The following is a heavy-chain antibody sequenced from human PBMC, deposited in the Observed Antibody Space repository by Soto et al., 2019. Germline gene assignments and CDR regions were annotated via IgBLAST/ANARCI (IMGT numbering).Heavy chain of an antibody. Sequence: VGSLRLSCTASGFTFSDYAMAWVRQAPGKGLEWVSTISGGSSVTYYGDSVKGRFTISRDNAKKTLFLQLNRLSAEDTATYYCAKVLSKNYYYPFDFWGQGTQVTVSS. CDR2: ISGGSSVT. CDR1: GFTFSDYA. D-gene: IGHD3-10*01. V-gene: IGHV3-23*01. CDR3: AKVLSKNYYYPFDF. J-gene: IGHJ4*02.